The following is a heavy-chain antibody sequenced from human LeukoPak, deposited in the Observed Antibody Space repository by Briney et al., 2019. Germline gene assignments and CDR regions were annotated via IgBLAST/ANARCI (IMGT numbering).Heavy chain of an antibody. CDR1: GGSFSGYY. CDR3: AREHWYSSSWLPDY. D-gene: IGHD6-13*01. Sequence: SETLSLTCAVYGGSFSGYYWSWIRQPPGKGLEWIGEINHSGSTNYNPSLKSRVTMSVDTSKNQFSLKLSSVTAADTAVYYCAREHWYSSSWLPDYWGQGTLVTVSS. CDR2: INHSGST. V-gene: IGHV4-34*01. J-gene: IGHJ4*02.